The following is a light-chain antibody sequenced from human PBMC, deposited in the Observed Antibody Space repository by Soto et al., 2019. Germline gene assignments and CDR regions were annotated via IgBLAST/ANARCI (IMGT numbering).Light chain of an antibody. CDR3: QQYGSSPWT. CDR1: QSVSSSY. V-gene: IGKV3-20*01. Sequence: EIVLTQSPGTLSLSPGERATLSCRASQSVSSSYLAWYQQRLGQAPRLLIYGASSRATDIPDRFSGSGSGTDFTLTISRLEPEDFAVYYCQQYGSSPWTFGQGTKVEI. J-gene: IGKJ1*01. CDR2: GAS.